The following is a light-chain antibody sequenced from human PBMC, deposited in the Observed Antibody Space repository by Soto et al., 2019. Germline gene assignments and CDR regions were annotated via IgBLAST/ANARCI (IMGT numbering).Light chain of an antibody. CDR1: STDFVSYNR. Sequence: QSALTQPPSVSGSPGQSVTISCTGTSTDFVSYNRVSWYQQPPGTAPKLIIYEAGNRPSGVPDRFSGSKSGNTASLTISGLQAADEADYYCSLYTSENTYVFGTGTKV. J-gene: IGLJ1*01. V-gene: IGLV2-18*01. CDR3: SLYTSENTYV. CDR2: EAG.